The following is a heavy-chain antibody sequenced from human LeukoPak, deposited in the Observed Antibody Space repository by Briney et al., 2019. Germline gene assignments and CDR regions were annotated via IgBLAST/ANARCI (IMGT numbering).Heavy chain of an antibody. V-gene: IGHV3-21*01. CDR3: AREYTAMAYDY. Sequence: GGSLRLSCVASGFAFSDDSMNWVRQPPGKGLEWVSSISSTSKYIYYADSVKGRFTISRENAKNSLYLQMNNLRVDDSAVYYCAREYTAMAYDYWGQGNLVTVSS. D-gene: IGHD5-18*01. CDR1: GFAFSDDS. CDR2: ISSTSKYI. J-gene: IGHJ4*02.